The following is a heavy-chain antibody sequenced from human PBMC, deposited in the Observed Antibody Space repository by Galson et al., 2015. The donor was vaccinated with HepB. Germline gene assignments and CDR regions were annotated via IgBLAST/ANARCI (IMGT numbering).Heavy chain of an antibody. J-gene: IGHJ6*02. Sequence: SLRLSCAASGFTFSRYAIHWVRQAPGKGLEWVAIISYDGNNKYYADSVKGRFTISRDNSKLYLEMNSLRAEDSAVYYCARDSITGTNHYYGMDVWGQGTTVTVSS. CDR2: ISYDGNNK. CDR1: GFTFSRYA. CDR3: ARDSITGTNHYYGMDV. D-gene: IGHD1-7*01. V-gene: IGHV3-30-3*01.